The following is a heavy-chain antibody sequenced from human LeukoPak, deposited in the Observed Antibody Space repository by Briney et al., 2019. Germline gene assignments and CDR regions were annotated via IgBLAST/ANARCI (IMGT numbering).Heavy chain of an antibody. CDR1: GFTFSRYW. D-gene: IGHD1-7*01. CDR3: ASDTGTRWESSYFDL. V-gene: IGHV3-7*01. J-gene: IGHJ2*01. CDR2: IKQDGREK. Sequence: GGSLRLSCAASGFTFSRYWMSWVRQAPGEGLGGVANIKQDGREKYYVDSVKGRFTISRDNAKNSLYPQMNTLTAEDKAVYYCASDTGTRWESSYFDLWGRGTLVTVSS.